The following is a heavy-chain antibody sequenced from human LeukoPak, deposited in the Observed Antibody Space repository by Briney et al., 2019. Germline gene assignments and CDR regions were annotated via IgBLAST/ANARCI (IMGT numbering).Heavy chain of an antibody. Sequence: SETLSLTCTVSGGSISSGGYYWSWIRQHPGKALEWIGYIYYSGSTYYNPSLKSRVTISVDTSKNQFSLKLSSVTAADTAVYYCARGENIVVVVAARWFDPWGQGTLVTVSS. D-gene: IGHD2-15*01. CDR1: GGSISSGGYY. J-gene: IGHJ5*02. CDR2: IYYSGST. V-gene: IGHV4-31*03. CDR3: ARGENIVVVVAARWFDP.